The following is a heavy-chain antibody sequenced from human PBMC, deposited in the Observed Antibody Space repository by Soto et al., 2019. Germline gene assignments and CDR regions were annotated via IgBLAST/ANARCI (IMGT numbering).Heavy chain of an antibody. V-gene: IGHV3-15*07. CDR3: TTSTRGYYDSSGYRHNYGMDV. CDR2: IKSKTDGGTT. Sequence: PGGSLRLSCAASGFTFSNAWMNWVRQAPGKGLEWVGRIKSKTDGGTTDYAAPVKGRFTISRDDSKNTLYLQMNSLKTEDTAAYYCTTSTRGYYDSSGYRHNYGMDVWGQGTTVTVSS. J-gene: IGHJ6*02. CDR1: GFTFSNAW. D-gene: IGHD3-22*01.